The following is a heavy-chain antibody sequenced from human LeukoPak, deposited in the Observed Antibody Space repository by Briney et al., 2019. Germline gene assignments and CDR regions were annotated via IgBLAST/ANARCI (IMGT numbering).Heavy chain of an antibody. CDR2: IKQDGSEK. CDR1: GLTFRSYW. Sequence: GGSLRLSCAASGLTFRSYWMSWVRQAPGKGLEWVANIKQDGSEKFYVDSVKGRFTISRDNAKNSLYLQMSSLRAEDTAVYYCARAGTWDAFDIWGQGTMVTVSS. D-gene: IGHD3/OR15-3a*01. J-gene: IGHJ3*02. V-gene: IGHV3-7*01. CDR3: ARAGTWDAFDI.